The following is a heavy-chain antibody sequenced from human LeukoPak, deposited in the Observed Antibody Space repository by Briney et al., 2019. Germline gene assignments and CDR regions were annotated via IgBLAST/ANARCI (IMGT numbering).Heavy chain of an antibody. D-gene: IGHD6-19*01. J-gene: IGHJ4*02. Sequence: SETLSLTCTVSGGSISSHYWSWIRQPPGKGLEWIGYIYYSGSTNYNPSLKTRVTISVDTSKNQFSLKLSSVTAADTAVYYCARGGIAVAGYYFDYWGQGTLVTVSS. CDR2: IYYSGST. CDR3: ARGGIAVAGYYFDY. CDR1: GGSISSHY. V-gene: IGHV4-59*11.